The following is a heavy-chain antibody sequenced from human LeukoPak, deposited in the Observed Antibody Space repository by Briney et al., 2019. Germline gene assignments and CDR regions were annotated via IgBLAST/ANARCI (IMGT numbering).Heavy chain of an antibody. V-gene: IGHV3-23*01. D-gene: IGHD3-10*01. Sequence: GGSLRLSCAASGFTFSSYAMSWVRQAPGKGLEWVSAISGSGGSTYYADSVKGRFTISRDNSKNTLYLQMNSLRAEDTAVYYCAKDWAITMVRGVIADCWGQGTLVTVSS. CDR2: ISGSGGST. CDR3: AKDWAITMVRGVIADC. CDR1: GFTFSSYA. J-gene: IGHJ4*02.